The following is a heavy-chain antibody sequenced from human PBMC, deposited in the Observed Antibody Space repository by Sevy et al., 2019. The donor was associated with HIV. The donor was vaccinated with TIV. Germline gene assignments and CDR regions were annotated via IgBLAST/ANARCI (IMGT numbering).Heavy chain of an antibody. CDR3: ARVPSSPRLVFDY. D-gene: IGHD6-25*01. CDR2: IRSKTYGGTT. CDR1: GFTFGDYA. V-gene: IGHV3-49*04. J-gene: IGHJ4*02. Sequence: GGSLRLSCRTSGFTFGDYAMSWVRQAPVRGLEWVCFIRSKTYGGTTECAASVKGRFTISRDDSKNTAYLQMNSLKTEDTGVYFCARVPSSPRLVFDYWGQGILVTVSS.